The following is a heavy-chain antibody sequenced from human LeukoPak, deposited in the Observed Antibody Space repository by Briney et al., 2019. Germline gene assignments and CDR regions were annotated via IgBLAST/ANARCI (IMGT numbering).Heavy chain of an antibody. Sequence: GGSLRLSCAASGFTFNNYAMTWVRQAPGKGLQWVSTINGGDNGDNTYYADSVKGRFTVSRDNSKNTVYLQMNSLRVEDTAVYYCARDGIQLPDTLDYWGLGTLVTVSS. CDR2: INGGDNGDNT. V-gene: IGHV3-23*01. D-gene: IGHD1-1*01. CDR1: GFTFNNYA. J-gene: IGHJ4*02. CDR3: ARDGIQLPDTLDY.